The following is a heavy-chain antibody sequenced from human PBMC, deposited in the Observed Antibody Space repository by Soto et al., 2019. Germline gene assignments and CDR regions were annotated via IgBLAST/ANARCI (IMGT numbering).Heavy chain of an antibody. Sequence: QVQLVQSGAEVKKPGASVKVSCKASGYTFSNYAMKWVRQAPGQGLEWMGWINTGYGNTKYSQKFQGRVTITRDTSASTAYMELSSLRSEDTAVYYCARAGSSGWSYCDYWGQGTLLTVSS. CDR3: ARAGSSGWSYCDY. D-gene: IGHD6-19*01. V-gene: IGHV1-3*04. J-gene: IGHJ4*02. CDR2: INTGYGNT. CDR1: GYTFSNYA.